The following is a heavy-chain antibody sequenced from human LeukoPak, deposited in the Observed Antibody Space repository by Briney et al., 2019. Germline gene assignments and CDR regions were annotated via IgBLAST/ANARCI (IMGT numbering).Heavy chain of an antibody. Sequence: PGGSLRLSCAASGFTFSSYAMHWVRQAPGKGLEWVAVISYDGSNKYYADSVKGRFTISRDNSKNTLYLQMNSLRAEDTAVYYCAREGYYYDSSGYLDYWGQGTLVTVSS. CDR2: ISYDGSNK. CDR3: AREGYYYDSSGYLDY. V-gene: IGHV3-30-3*01. D-gene: IGHD3-22*01. CDR1: GFTFSSYA. J-gene: IGHJ4*02.